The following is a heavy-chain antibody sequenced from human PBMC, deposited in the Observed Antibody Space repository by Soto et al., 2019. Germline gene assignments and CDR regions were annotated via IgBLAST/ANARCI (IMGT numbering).Heavy chain of an antibody. J-gene: IGHJ6*02. CDR2: ISYDGSNK. V-gene: IGHV3-30-3*01. CDR1: GFTFSSYA. D-gene: IGHD6-13*01. CDR3: ARDGYSSSWYQVGAYYYYGMDV. Sequence: PGGSLRLSCAASGFTFSSYAMHWVRQAPGKGLEWVAVISYDGSNKYYADSVKGRFTISRDNSKNTLYLQMNSLRAEDTAVYYCARDGYSSSWYQVGAYYYYGMDVWGQGTTVTVSS.